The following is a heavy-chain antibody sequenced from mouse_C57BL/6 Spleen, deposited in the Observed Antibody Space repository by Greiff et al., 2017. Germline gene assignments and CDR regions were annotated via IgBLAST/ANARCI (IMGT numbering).Heavy chain of an antibody. J-gene: IGHJ4*01. CDR3: ASLIYYGNSDPGYY. D-gene: IGHD2-1*01. CDR1: GYTFTDYN. Sequence: VQLQQSGPELVKPGASVKIPCKASGYTFTDYNMDWVKQSHGKSLEWIGDINPNNGGTIYNQKFKGKATLTVDKSSSTAYMELRSLTSEDTAVYYCASLIYYGNSDPGYYWGQGTSVTVSS. V-gene: IGHV1-18*01. CDR2: INPNNGGT.